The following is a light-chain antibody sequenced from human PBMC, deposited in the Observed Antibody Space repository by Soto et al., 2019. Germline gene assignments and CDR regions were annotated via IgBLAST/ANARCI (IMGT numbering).Light chain of an antibody. CDR1: SSDVGGYTY. V-gene: IGLV2-14*01. Sequence: QSVLTQPASVSGSPGQSITISCAGISSDVGGYTYVSWYQQHPGKAPKLMIYDVSNRPSGVSNRFSGSKSGNTASLTISGLQAEDEADYYCTSYTSSSTPYVFGGGTKVTVL. CDR3: TSYTSSSTPYV. CDR2: DVS. J-gene: IGLJ1*01.